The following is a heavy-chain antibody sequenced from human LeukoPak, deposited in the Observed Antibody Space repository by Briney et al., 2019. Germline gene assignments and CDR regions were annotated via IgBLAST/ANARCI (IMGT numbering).Heavy chain of an antibody. Sequence: ASVKVSCKASGYTFTGYYMHWLRQAPGQGLEWMGRINPNSGGTNYAQKFQGRDTMTRDTSISTAYMELSRLRSDDTAVYYCERDKRPKTWGAAMPNYWGQGTLVTVSS. V-gene: IGHV1-2*06. CDR3: ERDKRPKTWGAAMPNY. D-gene: IGHD2-2*01. CDR1: GYTFTGYY. CDR2: INPNSGGT. J-gene: IGHJ4*02.